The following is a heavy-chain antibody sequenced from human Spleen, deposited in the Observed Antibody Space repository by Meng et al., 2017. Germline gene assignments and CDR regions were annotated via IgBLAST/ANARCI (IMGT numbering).Heavy chain of an antibody. J-gene: IGHJ3*02. D-gene: IGHD3-22*01. CDR2: INPNSGGT. CDR3: ARDGYYDSSGYYYGVFDI. CDR1: GYNFPDYY. V-gene: IGHV1-2*02. Sequence: ASVKVSCKPSGYNFPDYYIHWVRQAPGQGLEWMGWINPNSGGTNYAQKFQGRVTMTRDTSISTAYMELSSLRSEDTAVYYCARDGYYDSSGYYYGVFDIWGQGTMVTVSS.